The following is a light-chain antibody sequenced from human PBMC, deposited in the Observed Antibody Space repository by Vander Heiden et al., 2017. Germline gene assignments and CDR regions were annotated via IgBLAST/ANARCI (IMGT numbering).Light chain of an antibody. J-gene: IGLJ3*02. CDR3: QSADSSGTSLV. CDR1: ALPKQY. V-gene: IGLV3-25*03. Sequence: SYELTQPPSVSVSPGQTARITCSGDALPKQYAYWYQQKPGQAPVLVIYKDSERPSGIPERFSGSSSGTTVTLTISGVQAEDKADYYCQSADSSGTSLVFGGGTKLTVL. CDR2: KDS.